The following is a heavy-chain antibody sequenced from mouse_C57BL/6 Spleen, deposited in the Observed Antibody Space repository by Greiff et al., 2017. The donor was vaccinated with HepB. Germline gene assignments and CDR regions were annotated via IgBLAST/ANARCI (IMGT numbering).Heavy chain of an antibody. CDR2: ISSGGSYT. J-gene: IGHJ2*01. D-gene: IGHD2-4*01. CDR3: ASYDYDALDY. Sequence: EVQVVESGGDLVKPGGSLKLSCAASGFTFSSYGMSWVRQTPDKRLEWVATISSGGSYTYYPDSVKGRFTISRDNAKNTLYLQMSSLKSEDTAMYYCASYDYDALDYWGQGTTLTVSS. V-gene: IGHV5-6*01. CDR1: GFTFSSYG.